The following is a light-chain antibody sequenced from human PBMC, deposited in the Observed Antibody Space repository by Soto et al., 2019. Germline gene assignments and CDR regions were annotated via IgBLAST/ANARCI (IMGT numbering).Light chain of an antibody. CDR1: QSISSY. J-gene: IGKJ2*01. Sequence: DIQMPQSPSSLSASVGDRVTITCRASQSISSYLNWYQQKPGKAPNLLIYAASSLQSGVPSRFSGRGSGTDFTLTISSLQPEDFATYYCQQSYSTLYTFGEGTKLEIK. V-gene: IGKV1-39*01. CDR3: QQSYSTLYT. CDR2: AAS.